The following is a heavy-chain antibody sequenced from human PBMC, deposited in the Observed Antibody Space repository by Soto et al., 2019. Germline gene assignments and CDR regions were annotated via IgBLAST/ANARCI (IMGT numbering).Heavy chain of an antibody. CDR1: GFSFSDYV. V-gene: IGHV3-33*01. CDR2: MWYHGRDL. CDR3: ARDQGGQSGNFIFDT. D-gene: IGHD3-16*01. J-gene: IGHJ4*02. Sequence: GSLRLSCAASGFSFSDYVMHWVRQAPGKGLDWVAVMWYHGRDLFYADSVKGRFTISRDNSKNKLYLQMNRLRAEDTAVYYCARDQGGQSGNFIFDTWGQGTLVTVYS.